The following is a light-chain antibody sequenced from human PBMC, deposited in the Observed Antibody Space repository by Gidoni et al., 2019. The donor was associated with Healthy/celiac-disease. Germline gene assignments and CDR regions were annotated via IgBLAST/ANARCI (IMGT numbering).Light chain of an antibody. Sequence: ELVLTQSPGTLSLSPGERATLSCRASQSVSSSYLAWYQPKPGQAPRLLIYGASSRATGIPDRFSGSGSGTDFTLTISRLEPEDFAVYYCQQYGSSPVTFGQGTKVEIK. V-gene: IGKV3-20*01. CDR3: QQYGSSPVT. J-gene: IGKJ1*01. CDR1: QSVSSSY. CDR2: GAS.